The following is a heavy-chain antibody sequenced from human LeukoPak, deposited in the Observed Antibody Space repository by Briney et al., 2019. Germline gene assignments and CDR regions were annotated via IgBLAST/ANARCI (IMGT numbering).Heavy chain of an antibody. J-gene: IGHJ4*02. Sequence: SETLSLTCTVSGGSISSSSYYWGWIRQPPGKGLEWIGSIYYSGSTYYNPSLKSRVTISVDTSKNQFSLKLSSVTAADTAVYYCAIRRYSYGPFFDYWGQGTLVTVSS. CDR2: IYYSGST. V-gene: IGHV4-39*07. CDR1: GGSISSSSYY. CDR3: AIRRYSYGPFFDY. D-gene: IGHD5-18*01.